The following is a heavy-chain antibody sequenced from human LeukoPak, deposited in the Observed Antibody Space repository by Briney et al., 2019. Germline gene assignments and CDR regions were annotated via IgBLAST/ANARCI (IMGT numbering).Heavy chain of an antibody. CDR2: IYYSGST. J-gene: IGHJ6*03. D-gene: IGHD3-10*01. CDR3: ARDEFYLDV. CDR1: GGSISSSSYY. Sequence: PSETLSLTCTVSGGSISSSSYYWGWIRQPPGKGLEWIGSIYYSGSTYYNPSLKSRVTISVDTSKNQFSLKLSSVTAADTAVYYCARDEFYLDVWGKGTTVTVSS. V-gene: IGHV4-39*07.